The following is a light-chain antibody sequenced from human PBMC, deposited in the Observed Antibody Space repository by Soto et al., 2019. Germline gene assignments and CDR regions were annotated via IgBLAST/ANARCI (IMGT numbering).Light chain of an antibody. V-gene: IGKV3-11*01. CDR1: QSVSSN. CDR2: GAS. Sequence: EIVLTQSPATLSLSPGQRATLSCRASQSVSSNLAWYQQKPGQAPRLLIYGASSRATGIPARFSGSGSGTEFTLTISSLQPEDFATYYCLQDYTYPWTFGQGTKVDI. CDR3: LQDYTYPWT. J-gene: IGKJ1*01.